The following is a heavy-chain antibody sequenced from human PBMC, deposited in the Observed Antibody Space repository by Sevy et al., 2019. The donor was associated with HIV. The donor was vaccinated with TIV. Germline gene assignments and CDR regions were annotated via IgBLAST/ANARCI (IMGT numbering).Heavy chain of an antibody. D-gene: IGHD3-10*01. CDR2: IIPIFGTA. CDR1: GGTFSSYA. Sequence: ASVKVSCKASGGTFSSYAISWVRQAPGQGLEWMGGIIPIFGTANYALKFQGRVTSTADESTSTAYMELSSLRSEDTAVYYCARRLLWFGEGGGYYYYYGMDVWGQGTTVTVSS. V-gene: IGHV1-69*13. CDR3: ARRLLWFGEGGGYYYYYGMDV. J-gene: IGHJ6*02.